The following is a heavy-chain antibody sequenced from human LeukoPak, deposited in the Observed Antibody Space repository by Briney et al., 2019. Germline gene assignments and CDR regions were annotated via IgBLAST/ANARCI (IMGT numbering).Heavy chain of an antibody. J-gene: IGHJ5*02. CDR3: ARGRVGWFDP. V-gene: IGHV3-48*04. CDR1: GFTFSSYS. Sequence: AGGSLRLSCVGSGFTFSSYSMSWARQAPGKGLEWVSYISSSGSTRYYADSVKGRFPTSRANAKNSLYLQTNSLRAEDPAVSYCARGRVGWFDPWGQGTLVTVSS. D-gene: IGHD3-10*01. CDR2: ISSSGSTR.